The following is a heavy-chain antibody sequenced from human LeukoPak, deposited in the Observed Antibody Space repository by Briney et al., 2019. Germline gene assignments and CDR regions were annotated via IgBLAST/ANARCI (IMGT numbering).Heavy chain of an antibody. Sequence: SVKVSCKASGGTFSSYAISWVRQAPGQGLEWMGRIIPIPGIANYAQKFQGRVTITADKSTSTAYMELSSLRSEDTAVYYCARGAGGVYYFDYWGQGTLVTVSS. D-gene: IGHD2-8*01. V-gene: IGHV1-69*04. CDR3: ARGAGGVYYFDY. CDR2: IIPIPGIA. J-gene: IGHJ4*02. CDR1: GGTFSSYA.